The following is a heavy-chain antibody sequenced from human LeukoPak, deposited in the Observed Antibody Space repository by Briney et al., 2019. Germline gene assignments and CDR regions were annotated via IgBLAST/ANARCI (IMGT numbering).Heavy chain of an antibody. V-gene: IGHV5-51*01. CDR2: IYVGDSDT. J-gene: IGHJ3*01. Sequence: GESLKISCKGSGHTFSISWIGLVRQKPGEGLELMGIIYVGDSDTRYNPSFQGQVTISADRSTSTAYLQWSSLKSSDTAIYYCARCGHYDAYRVWGQGTLVSVSS. CDR3: ARCGHYDAYRV. CDR1: GHTFSISW. D-gene: IGHD2-21*02.